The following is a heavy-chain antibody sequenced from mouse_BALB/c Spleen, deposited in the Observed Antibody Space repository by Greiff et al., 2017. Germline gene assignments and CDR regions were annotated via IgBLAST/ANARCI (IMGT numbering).Heavy chain of an antibody. V-gene: IGHV5-9-4*01. CDR3: ARGGYDELAWFAY. CDR1: GFTFSSYA. Sequence: EVKLVESGGGLVKPGGSLKLSCAASGFTFSSYAMSWVRQSPEKRLEWVAEISSGGSYTYYPDTVTGRFTISRDNAKNTLYLEMSSLRSEDTAMYYCARGGYDELAWFAYWGQGTLVTVSA. CDR2: ISSGGSYT. J-gene: IGHJ3*01. D-gene: IGHD2-14*01.